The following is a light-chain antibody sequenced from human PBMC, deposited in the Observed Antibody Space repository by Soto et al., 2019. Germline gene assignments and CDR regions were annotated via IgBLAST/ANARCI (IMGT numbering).Light chain of an antibody. CDR3: QSYDSSLSGSVV. J-gene: IGLJ2*01. Sequence: QSVLTQPPSVSGAPGQRVTISCTGSSSNIGAGYDVHWYQQLPGTAHKLLIYGNSNRPSGVPDRFSGSKSGTSASLAITRLQAEDEADYYCQSYDSSLSGSVVFGGGTKLTVL. CDR2: GNS. V-gene: IGLV1-40*01. CDR1: SSNIGAGYD.